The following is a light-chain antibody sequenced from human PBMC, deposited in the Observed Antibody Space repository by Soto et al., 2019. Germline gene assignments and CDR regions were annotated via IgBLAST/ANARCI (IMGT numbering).Light chain of an antibody. CDR2: AAS. Sequence: DIEMTQSPSSLSASVGDRVTITCRASQGISNNFAWYQQKPGKVPTLLIYAASTLQSGVPSRFSGSGSGTDFTLTISSLQPEDVATYYCQKYSSAPYTFGQGTKVEIK. V-gene: IGKV1-27*01. CDR1: QGISNN. J-gene: IGKJ2*01. CDR3: QKYSSAPYT.